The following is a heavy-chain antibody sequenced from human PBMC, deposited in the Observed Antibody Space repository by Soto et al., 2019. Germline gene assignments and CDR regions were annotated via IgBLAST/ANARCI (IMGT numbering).Heavy chain of an antibody. CDR3: ARDSLDSSGNFMRHPDAFDV. CDR2: IHYSGNT. V-gene: IGHV4-31*03. Sequence: PSETLSLTCTVSGGSINSDGYYWSWIRQHPGKGLAWIGYIHYSGNTYYNPSLKSRITISIDTSKNQFSLQLSSVTVADTAVYFCARDSLDSSGNFMRHPDAFDVWGQGTGVTVSS. J-gene: IGHJ3*01. CDR1: GGSINSDGYY. D-gene: IGHD3-22*01.